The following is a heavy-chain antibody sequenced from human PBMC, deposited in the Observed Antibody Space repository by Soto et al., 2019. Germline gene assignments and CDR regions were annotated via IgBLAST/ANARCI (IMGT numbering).Heavy chain of an antibody. D-gene: IGHD5-18*01. CDR3: ARESAPSTAMVFGLPYYGMDV. J-gene: IGHJ6*02. V-gene: IGHV3-33*01. Sequence: QVQLVESGGGVVQPGRSLRLSCAASGFTFSSYGMHWVRQAPGKGLEWVAVIWYDGSNKYYADSVKGRFTISRDNSKNTLYLQMNSHGAEDTAVYYCARESAPSTAMVFGLPYYGMDVWGQGTTVTVSS. CDR2: IWYDGSNK. CDR1: GFTFSSYG.